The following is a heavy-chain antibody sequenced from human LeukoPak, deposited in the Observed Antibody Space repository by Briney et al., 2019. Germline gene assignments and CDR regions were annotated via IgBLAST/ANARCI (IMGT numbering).Heavy chain of an antibody. CDR1: GGSISSYY. CDR2: IYYSGST. V-gene: IGHV4-59*01. CDR3: ARDRFGGYGAFDI. J-gene: IGHJ3*02. Sequence: PSETLSLTCTVSGGSISSYYWSWIRQPPGKGLEWIGCIYYSGSTNYNPSLKSRVTILVDKSKNQFSLKLSSVTAADTAVYYCARDRFGGYGAFDIWGQGTMVTVSS. D-gene: IGHD3-22*01.